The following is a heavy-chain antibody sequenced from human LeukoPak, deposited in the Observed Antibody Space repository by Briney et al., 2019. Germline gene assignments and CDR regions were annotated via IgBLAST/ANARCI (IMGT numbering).Heavy chain of an antibody. D-gene: IGHD3-22*01. CDR1: GFTFSSYG. Sequence: GGSLRLSCAASGFTFSSYGMSWVRQAPGKGLEWVSYISSSGSTIYYADSVKGRFTISRDNAKNSLYLQMNSLRAEDTAVYYCARDSSGYYVPYDYWGQGTLVTVSS. J-gene: IGHJ4*02. CDR3: ARDSSGYYVPYDY. V-gene: IGHV3-48*04. CDR2: ISSSGSTI.